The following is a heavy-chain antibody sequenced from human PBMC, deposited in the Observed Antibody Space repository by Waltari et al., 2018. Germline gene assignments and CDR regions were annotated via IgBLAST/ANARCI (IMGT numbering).Heavy chain of an antibody. CDR1: GGSISSYY. D-gene: IGHD3-22*01. CDR3: ARTLYYYDSSGYYPGGMDV. CDR2: IYYCGST. V-gene: IGHV4-59*08. Sequence: QVQLQESGPGLVKPSETLSLTCTVSGGSISSYYWSWIRQPPGKGLEWIGYIYYCGSTNYNPSLKSRVTISVDTSKNQFSLKLSSVTAADTAVYYCARTLYYYDSSGYYPGGMDVWGQGTTVTVSS. J-gene: IGHJ6*02.